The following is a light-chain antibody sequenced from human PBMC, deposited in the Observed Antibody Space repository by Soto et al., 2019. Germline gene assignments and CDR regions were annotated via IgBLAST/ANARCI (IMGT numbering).Light chain of an antibody. CDR3: SSYTSSSTLMV. CDR2: DVI. CDR1: SSDVGGYNY. J-gene: IGLJ2*01. V-gene: IGLV2-14*01. Sequence: QSALTQPASVSGSPGQSITISCTGTSSDVGGYNYGSWYQQHPGKAPKLMIYDVINRPSGVSNRFSGSKSGNTASLTISGLQAEDEADYYCSSYTSSSTLMVFGGGTKLTVL.